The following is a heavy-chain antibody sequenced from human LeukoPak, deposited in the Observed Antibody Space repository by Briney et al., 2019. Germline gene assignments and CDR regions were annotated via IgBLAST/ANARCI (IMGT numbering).Heavy chain of an antibody. D-gene: IGHD5-24*01. CDR1: GGSISSYY. J-gene: IGHJ4*02. CDR3: ARDEGRDGYNSY. Sequence: SETLSLTCTVSGGSISSYYWNWIRQPPGEGLEWIGYIYYSGSTNYNPSLKSRVTISVDTSKNQFSLKLSSVTAADAAVYYCARDEGRDGYNSYWGQGTLVTVSS. CDR2: IYYSGST. V-gene: IGHV4-59*01.